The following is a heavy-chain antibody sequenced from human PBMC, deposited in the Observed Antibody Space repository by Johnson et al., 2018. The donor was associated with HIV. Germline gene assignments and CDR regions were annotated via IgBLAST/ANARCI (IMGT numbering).Heavy chain of an antibody. D-gene: IGHD1-7*01. CDR1: GSLFSSYA. J-gene: IGHJ3*01. CDR3: ARDSIRELELPDGFDV. V-gene: IGHV3-33*01. Sequence: QVQLVESGGGVVRPGTSLRLSCAASGSLFSSYAMHWVRQAPGKGLEWVTLIWNDGSNKYYTDSVKGRFTISRDNSKNTLYLQMNSLRVEDTAVYCCARDSIRELELPDGFDVWGQGTMVTVSS. CDR2: IWNDGSNK.